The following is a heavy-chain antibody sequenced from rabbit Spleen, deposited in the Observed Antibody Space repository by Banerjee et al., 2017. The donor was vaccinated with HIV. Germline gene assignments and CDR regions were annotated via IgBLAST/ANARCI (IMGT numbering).Heavy chain of an antibody. CDR1: GIDFSSYYY. Sequence: QQQLEESGGGLVKPGGTLTLTCKVSGIDFSSYYYMCWVRQAPGKGLELIACIYIVSGSTWYASWVNGRFTISKTSSTTVTLQMTSLTAADTATYFCVRFFDLWGPGTLVTVS. CDR2: IYIVSGST. CDR3: VRFFDL. J-gene: IGHJ4*01. V-gene: IGHV1S43*01.